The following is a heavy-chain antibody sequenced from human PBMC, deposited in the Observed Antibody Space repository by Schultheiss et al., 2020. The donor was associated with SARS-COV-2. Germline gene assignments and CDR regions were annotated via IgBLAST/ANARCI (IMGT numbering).Heavy chain of an antibody. CDR3: ASLIFDSAWSGLGVGAFDI. V-gene: IGHV3-23*01. Sequence: GGSLRLSCAASGFTFSSYAMSWVRQAPGKGLEWVSAISGSGGSTYYADSVKGRFTISRDNAKNSLYLQMNSLRAEDTAVYYCASLIFDSAWSGLGVGAFDIWGQGTMVTVS. CDR2: ISGSGGST. J-gene: IGHJ3*02. D-gene: IGHD3-3*01. CDR1: GFTFSSYA.